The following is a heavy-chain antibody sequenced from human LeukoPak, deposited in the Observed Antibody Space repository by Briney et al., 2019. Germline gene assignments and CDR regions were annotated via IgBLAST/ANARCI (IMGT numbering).Heavy chain of an antibody. CDR3: AKDLGGGSGCYDL. D-gene: IGHD6-19*01. J-gene: IGHJ2*01. CDR2: ISYDGSNK. V-gene: IGHV3-30*18. Sequence: PGGSLRLSCAASGFTFSSYGMHWVRQAPDKGLEWVAIISYDGSNKYYADSVQGRFTISRDNSKNTLYLQMNSLRAEDTAVYYCAKDLGGGSGCYDLWGRGTLVTVSS. CDR1: GFTFSSYG.